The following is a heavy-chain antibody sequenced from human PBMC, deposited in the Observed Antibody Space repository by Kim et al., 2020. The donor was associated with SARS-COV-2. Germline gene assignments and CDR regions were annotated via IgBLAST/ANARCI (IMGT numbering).Heavy chain of an antibody. CDR1: GYSFTNNA. CDR3: ARGWAQWVVDIYS. V-gene: IGHV7-4-1*02. D-gene: IGHD6-19*01. J-gene: IGHJ4*02. Sequence: ASVKVSCKASGYSFTNNAISWVRQAPGQGLQWMGWIDTDTGDPTYAQGFTGRFVFSLDTSVTTAYLQINSLKSEDTGVYYCARGWAQWVVDIYSWVQGTL. CDR2: IDTDTGDP.